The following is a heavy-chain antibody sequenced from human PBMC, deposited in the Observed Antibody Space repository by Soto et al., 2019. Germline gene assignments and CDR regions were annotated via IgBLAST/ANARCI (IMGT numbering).Heavy chain of an antibody. CDR1: GYTFSNYG. CDR2: TSGYNGNT. D-gene: IGHD6-6*01. CDR3: ARKSSSSSWFDP. V-gene: IGHV1-18*01. J-gene: IGHJ5*02. Sequence: GASVKVSCKASGYTFSNYGISWVRQAPGQGLEWMGWTSGYNGNTNYAQNFQGRVTMTADPSTRTAYMDLRSLISDDTAVYFCARKSSSSSWFDPWGQGTLVTVSS.